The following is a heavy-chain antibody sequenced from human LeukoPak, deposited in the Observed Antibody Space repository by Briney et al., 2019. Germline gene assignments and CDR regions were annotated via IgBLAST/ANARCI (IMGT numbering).Heavy chain of an antibody. CDR3: AKMRGQYYHSYYMDA. CDR2: GGSGGST. J-gene: IGHJ6*03. CDR1: GFIFGSYA. Sequence: GGSLRLSCAASGFIFGSYAMSWVRQAPGKGLEWVSYGGSGGSTYYADSAKGRFTVSRDNSKSTLYLQMNSLTAEDTAVYYCAKMRGQYYHSYYMDAWGKGTTVTVSS. V-gene: IGHV3-23*01.